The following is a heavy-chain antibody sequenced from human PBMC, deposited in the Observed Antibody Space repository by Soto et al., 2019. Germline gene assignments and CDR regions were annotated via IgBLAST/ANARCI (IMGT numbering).Heavy chain of an antibody. CDR2: ISITGSYI. J-gene: IGHJ4*02. V-gene: IGHV3-21*02. CDR3: ARGALRGYSYGHSDY. Sequence: EVQLVESGGGLVEPGGSLRLSCAASGFRFSSYTMDWVRQAPGKGLQWVSSISITGSYIYYADSVKGRFAISRDNAQNSLHLHMNSLRAEVKAVYYCARGALRGYSYGHSDYWGQGTLVTVSS. CDR1: GFRFSSYT. D-gene: IGHD5-18*01.